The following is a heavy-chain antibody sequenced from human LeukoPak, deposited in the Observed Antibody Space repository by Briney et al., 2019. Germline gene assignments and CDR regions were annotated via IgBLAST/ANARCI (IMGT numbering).Heavy chain of an antibody. CDR2: IRSKANNYAT. J-gene: IGHJ6*02. CDR1: GFIFSTSA. Sequence: PGGSLRLSCATSGFIFSTSAIYWVRQAPGKGLEWVGRIRSKANNYATAYAESVKGRFTISRDDSKNTAYLQMNSLKAEDTAVYYCTRGYYDFWSGYYKHYYYYGMDVWGQGTTVTVSS. CDR3: TRGYYDFWSGYYKHYYYYGMDV. D-gene: IGHD3-3*01. V-gene: IGHV3-73*01.